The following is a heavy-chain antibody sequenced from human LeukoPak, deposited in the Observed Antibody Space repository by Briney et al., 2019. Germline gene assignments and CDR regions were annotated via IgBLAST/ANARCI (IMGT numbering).Heavy chain of an antibody. V-gene: IGHV3-53*01. J-gene: IGHJ4*02. Sequence: GGSLRLSCAASGFTVSSNYMSWVRQAPGKGLEWVSVIYSGGSTYYADSVKGRFTISRDNSKNTLYLQMKSLRAEDTAVYYCARTQQLVRSLDYWGQGTLVTVSS. CDR3: ARTQQLVRSLDY. CDR2: IYSGGST. D-gene: IGHD6-13*01. CDR1: GFTVSSNY.